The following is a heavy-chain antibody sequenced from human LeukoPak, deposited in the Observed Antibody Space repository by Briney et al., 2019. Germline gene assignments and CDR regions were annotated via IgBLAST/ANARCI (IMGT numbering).Heavy chain of an antibody. V-gene: IGHV4-59*08. CDR2: IYYSGST. CDR1: GGSMSSYY. CDR3: ARWGLFDYTSGRHSTDY. J-gene: IGHJ4*02. Sequence: PSETLSLTCTVSGGSMSSYYWSWIRQPPGKGLEWIGYIYYSGSTNYNPSLESRVTISVDTSKNQFSLKLSSVTAADTAVYYCARWGLFDYTSGRHSTDYWGQPTLVTVSS. D-gene: IGHD3-10*01.